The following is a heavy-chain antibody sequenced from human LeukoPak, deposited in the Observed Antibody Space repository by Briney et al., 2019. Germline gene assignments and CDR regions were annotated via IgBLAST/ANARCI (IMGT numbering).Heavy chain of an antibody. D-gene: IGHD4-11*01. V-gene: IGHV3-11*01. J-gene: IGHJ3*02. Sequence: GGSLRLSCAASGFTFSDYYMSCIRQAPGKGLEWVSYISSSGTTIYYVDSVKGRFTISRDNAKNSLYLQMNSLRAEDTAVYYCARADYDAFDIWGQGTMVTVSS. CDR1: GFTFSDYY. CDR2: ISSSGTTI. CDR3: ARADYDAFDI.